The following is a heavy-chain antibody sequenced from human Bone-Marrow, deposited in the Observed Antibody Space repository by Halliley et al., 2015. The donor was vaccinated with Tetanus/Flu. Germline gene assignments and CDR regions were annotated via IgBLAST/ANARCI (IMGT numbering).Heavy chain of an antibody. Sequence: QLVQSGAEVKKPGSSLKVPCKASGDTFSNYAISWVRQAPGQGLEWVGGIIPLFNTTNYAQKFQGRVTITADKSTTTVHMELRSLRSEDTAVYYCVRGATPVVTVLDVYNWFDPWGQGTLVIVSS. CDR1: GDTFSNYA. CDR3: VRGATPVVTVLDVYNWFDP. D-gene: IGHD4-4*01. V-gene: IGHV1-69*06. CDR2: IIPLFNTT. J-gene: IGHJ5*02.